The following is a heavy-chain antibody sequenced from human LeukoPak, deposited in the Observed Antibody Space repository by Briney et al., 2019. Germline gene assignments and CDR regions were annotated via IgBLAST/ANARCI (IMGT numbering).Heavy chain of an antibody. J-gene: IGHJ4*02. CDR1: GGSISSSSYY. CDR3: ARHVRELHPYYFGY. V-gene: IGHV4-39*01. Sequence: SETLSLTCTVSGGSISSSSYYWGWFRQPPGKGLEWIGSIYYSGSTYYNPSLKSRVTISVDTSKNQFSLKLSSVTAADTAVYYCARHVRELHPYYFGYWGQGTLVTVSS. CDR2: IYYSGST. D-gene: IGHD1-26*01.